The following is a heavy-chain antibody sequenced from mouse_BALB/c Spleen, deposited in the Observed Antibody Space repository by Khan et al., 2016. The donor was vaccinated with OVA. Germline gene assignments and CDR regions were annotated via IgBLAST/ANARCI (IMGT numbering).Heavy chain of an antibody. CDR3: ARTYSYWYSDV. CDR1: GYTFTNYG. V-gene: IGHV9-1*02. Sequence: QVQLKQSGPELKKPGETVKISCKASGYTFTNYGINWVKQAPGKGLKWMGWINTYTGEPTYADDFKGRFAFSLETSASTAYLQINNLKNEDMTTXFGARTYSYWYSDVWGAGTTVTVSS. CDR2: INTYTGEP. J-gene: IGHJ1*01.